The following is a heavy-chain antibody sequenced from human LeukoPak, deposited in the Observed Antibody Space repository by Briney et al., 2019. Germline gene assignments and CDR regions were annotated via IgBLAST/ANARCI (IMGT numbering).Heavy chain of an antibody. CDR1: GFTFSSYW. CDR2: IKQDGSEK. D-gene: IGHD5-12*01. J-gene: IGHJ4*02. CDR3: ARAGGYASSWAY. Sequence: PGGSLRLSCAASGFTFSSYWMSWVRQAPGKGLEWVANIKQDGSEKDYVDSVKGRFTISRDNATNSLDLQMNSLRGEDTAVYYCARAGGYASSWAYWGQGTLVTVSS. V-gene: IGHV3-7*01.